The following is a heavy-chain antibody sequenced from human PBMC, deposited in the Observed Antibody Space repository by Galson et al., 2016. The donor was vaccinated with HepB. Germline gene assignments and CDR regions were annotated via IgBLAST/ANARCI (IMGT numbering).Heavy chain of an antibody. CDR3: ARGLWAEYHFDY. CDR1: GYTFTSYA. D-gene: IGHD3-16*01. CDR2: INAGNGNT. V-gene: IGHV1-3*01. J-gene: IGHJ4*02. Sequence: SVKVSCKASGYTFTSYAMRWVRQAPGQRLEWMGWINAGNGNTKYSQKFQGRVTITRDTSASTAYMEVSRLRSEDTAVYYCARGLWAEYHFDYWGQGTLATVSS.